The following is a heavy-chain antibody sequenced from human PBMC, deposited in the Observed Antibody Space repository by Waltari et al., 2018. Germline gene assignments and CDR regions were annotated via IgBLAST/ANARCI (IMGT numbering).Heavy chain of an antibody. CDR2: ITAGNDNT. CDR1: GYTFSNFA. J-gene: IGHJ6*02. V-gene: IGHV1-3*01. CDR3: AAFTSGWSYGMDV. Sequence: QVQLVQSGAEVKKPGASVKVSCKASGYTFSNFAIHWVRQAPGQRLEWMGWITAGNDNTKYSQKLQGRLTITRDTSASTAYMELSSLTSEDTAVYDCAAFTSGWSYGMDVWGQGTTVTVSS. D-gene: IGHD6-19*01.